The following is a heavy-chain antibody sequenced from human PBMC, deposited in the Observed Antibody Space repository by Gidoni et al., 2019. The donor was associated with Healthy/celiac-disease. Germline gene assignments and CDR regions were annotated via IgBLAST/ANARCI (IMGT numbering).Heavy chain of an antibody. Sequence: EVQLVESGGVGVQPGGSLRLSCAASGFTFDDYTMHWVRQAPGKGLEWVSLISWDGGSTYYADSVKGRFTISRDNSKNSLYLQMNSLRTEDTALYYCAKDIGRDVAARTFDYWGQGTLVTVSS. CDR3: AKDIGRDVAARTFDY. D-gene: IGHD6-6*01. J-gene: IGHJ4*02. CDR2: ISWDGGST. V-gene: IGHV3-43*01. CDR1: GFTFDDYT.